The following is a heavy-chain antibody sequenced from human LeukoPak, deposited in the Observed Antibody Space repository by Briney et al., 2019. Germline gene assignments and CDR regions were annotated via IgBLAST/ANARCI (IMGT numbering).Heavy chain of an antibody. CDR1: GGSISSYY. CDR2: IYTSGST. D-gene: IGHD1-26*01. V-gene: IGHV4-4*07. CDR3: ASESGSSRYDY. J-gene: IGHJ4*01. Sequence: PSETLSLTCTVSGGSISSYYWSWIRQPAGKGLEWIGRIYTSGSTNYNPSLKSRVTISVDKSKNQFSLKLSSVTAADTAVYYCASESGSSRYDYWGHGTLVTVSS.